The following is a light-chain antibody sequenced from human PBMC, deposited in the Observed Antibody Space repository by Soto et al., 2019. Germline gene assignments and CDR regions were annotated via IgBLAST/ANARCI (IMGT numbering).Light chain of an antibody. CDR2: GAS. V-gene: IGKV3-20*01. Sequence: EIVLTHFPGTLSLSPGERATLSCRASQSVSNTYLAWYQQKPGQAPRLVIFGASNRATGIPDRFSASGSGTEFTLTISRLEPEDVAVYYCQQYATSPLTFGHGTQVEI. CDR3: QQYATSPLT. J-gene: IGKJ1*01. CDR1: QSVSNTY.